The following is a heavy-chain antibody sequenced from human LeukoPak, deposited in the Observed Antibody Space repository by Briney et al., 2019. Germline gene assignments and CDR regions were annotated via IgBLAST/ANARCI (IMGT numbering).Heavy chain of an antibody. J-gene: IGHJ4*02. CDR3: ARKDGDF. V-gene: IGHV4-34*01. Sequence: PSETLSLTCAVYGGSFSGYYWSWIRQPPGKGLEWIGEINHSGSTNYNPSLKSRVTISVDTSKNQFSLKLNSVTAADTAVYFCARKDGDFWGRGTLVTVSS. CDR2: INHSGST. CDR1: GGSFSGYY.